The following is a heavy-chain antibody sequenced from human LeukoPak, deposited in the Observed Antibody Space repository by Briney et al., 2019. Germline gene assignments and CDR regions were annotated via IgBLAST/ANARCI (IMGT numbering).Heavy chain of an antibody. D-gene: IGHD3-10*01. CDR3: AKNHYYGSGSFYYDY. Sequence: PGGSLRLSCAASGFTFSSYGMHWVRQAPGKGLEWVAVIWYGGSNKYYADSVKGRFTISIDNSKNTLYLQMNSLRAEDTAVYYCAKNHYYGSGSFYYDYWGQGTLVTVSS. CDR1: GFTFSSYG. J-gene: IGHJ4*02. CDR2: IWYGGSNK. V-gene: IGHV3-33*06.